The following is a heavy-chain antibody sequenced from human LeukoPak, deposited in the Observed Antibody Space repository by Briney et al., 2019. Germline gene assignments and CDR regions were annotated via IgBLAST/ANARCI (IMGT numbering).Heavy chain of an antibody. Sequence: PGGSLRLSCAASGFTFSSYAMSWVRQAPGKGLEWVSAISGSGGSTYYADSVKGRFTISRDNSKTTLSLQMNSHSAKHPATYYCANDPVVVIAARFGYWGQGTLVTVSS. V-gene: IGHV3-23*01. J-gene: IGHJ4*02. CDR1: GFTFSSYA. CDR2: ISGSGGST. D-gene: IGHD2-21*01. CDR3: ANDPVVVIAARFGY.